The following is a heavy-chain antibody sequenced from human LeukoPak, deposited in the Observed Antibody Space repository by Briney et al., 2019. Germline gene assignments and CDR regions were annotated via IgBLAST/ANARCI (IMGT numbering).Heavy chain of an antibody. CDR3: ARELSSEDFDY. J-gene: IGHJ4*02. CDR1: GFTFSSYE. D-gene: IGHD2/OR15-2a*01. Sequence: PGGSLRLSCAASGFTFSSYEMNWVRQAPGKGLEWVSSISSSSSYIYYADSVKGRFTISRDNAKNSLYLQMNSLRAEDTAVYYCARELSSEDFDYWAREPWSPSPQ. V-gene: IGHV3-21*01. CDR2: ISSSSSYI.